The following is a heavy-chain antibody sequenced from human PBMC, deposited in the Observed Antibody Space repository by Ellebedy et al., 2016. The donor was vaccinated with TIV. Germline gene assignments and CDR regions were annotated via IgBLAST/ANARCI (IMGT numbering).Heavy chain of an antibody. V-gene: IGHV1-24*01. Sequence: ASVKVSXXVSGYTLTELSMHWVRQAPGKGLEWMGGFDPEDGETIYAQKFQGRVTMTEDTSTDTAYMELSSLRSEDTAVYYCATYTPQGGYYYGMDVWGQGTTVTVSS. CDR1: GYTLTELS. CDR2: FDPEDGET. J-gene: IGHJ6*02. D-gene: IGHD1-1*01. CDR3: ATYTPQGGYYYGMDV.